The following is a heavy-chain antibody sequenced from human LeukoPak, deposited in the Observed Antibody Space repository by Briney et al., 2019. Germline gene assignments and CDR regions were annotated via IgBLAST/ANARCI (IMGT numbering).Heavy chain of an antibody. V-gene: IGHV1-69*13. J-gene: IGHJ5*02. CDR2: IIPIFGTA. Sequence: EASVKVSCKASGGTFSSYAISWVRQAPGQGLEWMGGIIPIFGTATYAQKFQGRVTITADESTSTAYMELSSLRSEDTAVYYCARGRVPAAPIDNWFDHWGQGTLVTVSS. D-gene: IGHD2-2*01. CDR3: ARGRVPAAPIDNWFDH. CDR1: GGTFSSYA.